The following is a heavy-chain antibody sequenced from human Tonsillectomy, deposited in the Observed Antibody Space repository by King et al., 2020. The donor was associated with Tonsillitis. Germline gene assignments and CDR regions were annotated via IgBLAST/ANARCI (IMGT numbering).Heavy chain of an antibody. CDR3: ARGGVCSSTSCYPPGYYYYYMDV. Sequence: VQLVESGGGLVKPGGSLRLSCAASGFTFSSYSMNWVRQAPGKGLEWVSSISSSSSYIYYADSVEGRFTISRDNAKNSLYLQMNSLRAEDTAVYYCARGGVCSSTSCYPPGYYYYYMDVWGKGTTVTVSS. V-gene: IGHV3-21*01. D-gene: IGHD2-2*01. CDR1: GFTFSSYS. J-gene: IGHJ6*03. CDR2: ISSSSSYI.